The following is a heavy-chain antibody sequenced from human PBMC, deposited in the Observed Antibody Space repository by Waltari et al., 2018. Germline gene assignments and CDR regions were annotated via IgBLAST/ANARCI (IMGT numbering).Heavy chain of an antibody. J-gene: IGHJ4*02. CDR1: GYTFTSYD. Sequence: VQLVQSGAQVKKPGASVKVSCKASGYTFTSYDINWVRQATGQGLEWMGWMNPNRGNTGYAQKFQGRVTMTRNTSIRTAYMGPIRLRSEDAAVYDFARTIGVVPADKVPFFDDWGQGTLVTVSS. CDR3: ARTIGVVPADKVPFFDD. CDR2: MNPNRGNT. D-gene: IGHD2-2*01. V-gene: IGHV1-8*01.